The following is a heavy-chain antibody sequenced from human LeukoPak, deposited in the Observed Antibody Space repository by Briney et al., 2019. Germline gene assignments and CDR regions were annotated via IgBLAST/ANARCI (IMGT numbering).Heavy chain of an antibody. CDR2: IYTSGST. D-gene: IGHD6-13*01. CDR3: ARSEGYSSSPQGNYYYMDV. V-gene: IGHV4-61*02. CDR1: GGSISSGSYY. Sequence: SQTLSLTCTVSGGSISSGSYYWSWIRQPAGKGLEWIGRIYTSGSTNYNPSLKSRVTISVDTSKNQFSLKLSSVTAADTAVYYCARSEGYSSSPQGNYYYMDVWGKGTTVTVSS. J-gene: IGHJ6*03.